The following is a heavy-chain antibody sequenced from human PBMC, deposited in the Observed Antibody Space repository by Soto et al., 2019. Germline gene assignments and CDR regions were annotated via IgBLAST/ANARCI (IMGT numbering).Heavy chain of an antibody. Sequence: ASVKVSCKVSGYTLTELSMHWVRQAPGKGLEWMGWISAYNGNTNYAQKLQGRVTMTTDTSTSTAYMELRSLRSDDTAVYYCARGYSSSWYHRGIDYWGQGTLVTVSS. D-gene: IGHD6-13*01. CDR1: GYTLTELS. CDR2: ISAYNGNT. V-gene: IGHV1-18*01. J-gene: IGHJ4*02. CDR3: ARGYSSSWYHRGIDY.